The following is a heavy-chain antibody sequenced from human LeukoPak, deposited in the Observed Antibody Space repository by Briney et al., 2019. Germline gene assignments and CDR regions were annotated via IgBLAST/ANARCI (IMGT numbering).Heavy chain of an antibody. Sequence: KPSETLSLTCTVSGGSISSYYWSWIRQPAGKGLEWIGRIYTSGSTNYNPSLKSRVTMSVDTSKNQFSLKLSSVTAADTAVYYCARRAWAGTREIYFDYWGQGTLVTVSS. D-gene: IGHD6-19*01. J-gene: IGHJ4*02. V-gene: IGHV4-4*07. CDR1: GGSISSYY. CDR3: ARRAWAGTREIYFDY. CDR2: IYTSGST.